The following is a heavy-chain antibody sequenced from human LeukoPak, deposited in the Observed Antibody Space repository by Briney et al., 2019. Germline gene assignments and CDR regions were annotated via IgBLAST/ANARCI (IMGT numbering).Heavy chain of an antibody. CDR3: ARDPYKYSGSYH. D-gene: IGHD1-26*01. CDR1: GGTFSSYA. V-gene: IGHV1-69*04. CDR2: IIPILGIA. Sequence: SVKVSCKASGGTFSSYAISWVRQAPGQGLEWMGRIIPILGIANYAQKFQGRVTITADKSTSTAYMELSSLRSEDTAVYYCARDPYKYSGSYHWGQGTLVTVSS. J-gene: IGHJ5*02.